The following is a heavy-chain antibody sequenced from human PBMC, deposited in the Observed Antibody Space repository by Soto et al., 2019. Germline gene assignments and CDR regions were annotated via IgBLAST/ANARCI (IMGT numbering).Heavy chain of an antibody. D-gene: IGHD5-12*01. J-gene: IGHJ4*02. CDR1: GYTFINYH. V-gene: IGHV1-18*01. Sequence: QVKLVQSGGEVKKPGASVTVSCKASGYTFINYHITWVRQAPGQGLEWMAWINTYNGMTDYAQRFKGRVTMTRDTSTSTAFMELRNLGSDDTALYFCSKSPRGAMATDWGQGTLVPVSP. CDR3: SKSPRGAMATD. CDR2: INTYNGMT.